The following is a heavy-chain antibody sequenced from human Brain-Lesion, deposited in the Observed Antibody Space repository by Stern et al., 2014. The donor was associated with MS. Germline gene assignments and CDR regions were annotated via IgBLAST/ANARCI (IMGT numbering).Heavy chain of an antibody. D-gene: IGHD2-15*01. V-gene: IGHV3-53*01. CDR1: GFTVSSTY. CDR3: ARYCSGGSCYFHGLDV. Sequence: EVQLVESGGGLMQPGGSLRLSCVASGFTVSSTYMSWVRQAPGKGLEWVSVLYSGGDTRCGDSVKGRFTISRDTSKNTLYLQMDSLRADDTAVYYCARYCSGGSCYFHGLDVWGQGTTVTVSS. CDR2: LYSGGDT. J-gene: IGHJ6*02.